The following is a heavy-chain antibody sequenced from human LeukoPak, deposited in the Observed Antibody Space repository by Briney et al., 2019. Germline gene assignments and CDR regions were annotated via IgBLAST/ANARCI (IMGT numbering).Heavy chain of an antibody. CDR1: GGSISSYY. CDR2: IYYSGST. J-gene: IGHJ2*01. Sequence: SETLSLTCTVSGGSISSYYWSWIRQHPGKGLEWIGYIYYSGSTYYNPSLKSRVTISVDTPKNQFSLKLSSVTAADTAVYYCARSPGTHYWYFDLWGRGTLVTVSS. V-gene: IGHV4-59*06. CDR3: ARSPGTHYWYFDL.